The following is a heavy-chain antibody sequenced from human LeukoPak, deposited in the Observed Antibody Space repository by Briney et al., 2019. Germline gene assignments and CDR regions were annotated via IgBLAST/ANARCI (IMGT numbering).Heavy chain of an antibody. CDR2: IYHSGST. V-gene: IGHV4-38-2*02. CDR1: GYSISSGYY. CDR3: ARGYYDSSGYYYVVNYFDY. D-gene: IGHD3-22*01. Sequence: SETLSLTCTVSGYSISSGYYWGWIRQPPGKGLEWIGSIYHSGSTYYNPSLKSRVTISVDTPKNQFSLKLSSVTAADTAVYYCARGYYDSSGYYYVVNYFDYWGQGTLVTVSS. J-gene: IGHJ4*02.